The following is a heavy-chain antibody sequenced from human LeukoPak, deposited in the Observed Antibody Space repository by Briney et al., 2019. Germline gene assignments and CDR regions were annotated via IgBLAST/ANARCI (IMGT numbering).Heavy chain of an antibody. CDR1: GGTFSSYT. D-gene: IGHD2-2*02. V-gene: IGHV1-69*02. J-gene: IGHJ3*02. CDR3: AILSIVVVPAAIRFSDDAFDI. Sequence: ASVKVSCKASGGTFSSYTISWVRQAPGQGLEWMGRIVPILGIANYAQKFQGRVTITADKSTSTAYMELSSVRSEDTAVYYCAILSIVVVPAAIRFSDDAFDIWGQGTMVTVSS. CDR2: IVPILGIA.